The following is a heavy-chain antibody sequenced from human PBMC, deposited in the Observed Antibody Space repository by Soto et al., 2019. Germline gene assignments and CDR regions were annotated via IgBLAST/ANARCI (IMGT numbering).Heavy chain of an antibody. D-gene: IGHD2-21*02. CDR1: GFTFSSYA. CDR3: VRDKYGVTSAYGMDV. CDR2: ISYDGNNK. J-gene: IGHJ6*02. V-gene: IGHV3-30-3*01. Sequence: LRLSCAASGFTFSSYAMHWVRQAPGKGLEWVAVISYDGNNKYYADSVKGRFTMSRDNSKNTLYLQMNTLRAEDTAVYYCVRDKYGVTSAYGMDVWGQGTTVTVSS.